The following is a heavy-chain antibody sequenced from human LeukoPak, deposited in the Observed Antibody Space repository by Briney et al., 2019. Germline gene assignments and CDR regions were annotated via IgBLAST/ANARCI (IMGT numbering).Heavy chain of an antibody. V-gene: IGHV3-66*04. CDR1: GFTVSSNY. CDR3: ASQSTPVLPFDI. CDR2: IYSAGTT. Sequence: AGGSLRLSCAASGFTVSSNYISWVRQAPGKGLEWVSVIYSAGTTYYADSVKGRFTISRDNSKNTLYLQMNSLRAEDTAVYYCASQSTPVLPFDIWGQGTMVTVSS. J-gene: IGHJ3*02.